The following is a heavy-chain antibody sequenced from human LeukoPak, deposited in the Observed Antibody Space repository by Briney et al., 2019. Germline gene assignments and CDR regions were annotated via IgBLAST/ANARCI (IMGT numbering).Heavy chain of an antibody. CDR1: GGSFSGYY. CDR2: INHSGST. D-gene: IGHD3-16*02. CDR3: ARRIMITFGGVIVMTYNDAFDI. J-gene: IGHJ3*02. Sequence: NSSETLSLTCAVYGGSFSGYYWSWIRQPPGKGLEWIGEINHSGSTNYNPSLKSRVTISVDTSKNQFSLKLSSVTAADTAVYYCARRIMITFGGVIVMTYNDAFDIWGQGTMVTVSS. V-gene: IGHV4-34*01.